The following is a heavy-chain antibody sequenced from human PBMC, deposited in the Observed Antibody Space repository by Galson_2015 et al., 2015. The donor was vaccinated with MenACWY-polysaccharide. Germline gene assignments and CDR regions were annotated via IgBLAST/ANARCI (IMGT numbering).Heavy chain of an antibody. CDR1: GYTFSSYD. D-gene: IGHD6-19*01. Sequence: SVKVSCKASGYTFSSYDINWVRQATGQRLEWTGWMNPNSGNTGYAQKFQGRVTMTRNTSISTAYMELSSLTSEDTAVYYCARGRRDTAVAAPAAVLLDYWGQGILVTVSS. CDR2: MNPNSGNT. CDR3: ARGRRDTAVAAPAAVLLDY. V-gene: IGHV1-8*01. J-gene: IGHJ4*02.